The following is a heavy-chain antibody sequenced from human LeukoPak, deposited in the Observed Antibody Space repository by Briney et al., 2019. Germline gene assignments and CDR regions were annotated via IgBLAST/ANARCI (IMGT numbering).Heavy chain of an antibody. CDR3: AKETSIAVAGTAFYGMDV. CDR1: GVTFDDYA. Sequence: GGSLRLSCAAYGVTFDDYAMHWVRQAPGKGLEWVSGSSWNSGSIGYADSVKGRFTISRDNAKNSLYLQMNSLRAEDAALYYCAKETSIAVAGTAFYGMDVRGQGTTVTVSS. V-gene: IGHV3-9*01. J-gene: IGHJ6*02. CDR2: SSWNSGSI. D-gene: IGHD6-19*01.